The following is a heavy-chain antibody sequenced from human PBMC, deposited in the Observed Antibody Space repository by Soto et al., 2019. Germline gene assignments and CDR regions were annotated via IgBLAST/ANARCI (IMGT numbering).Heavy chain of an antibody. D-gene: IGHD2-2*02. V-gene: IGHV4-31*03. J-gene: IGHJ4*02. CDR2: ISHSGST. Sequence: TPSLTRTFFGGSISSAAYYWGLIRQPPGKGLEWIGYISHSGSTYYNPSLKSRVIISVDTSKNQFSLSLTSVTAADTAVYYCAREYTYGSNFFDCWGQGALVTAPQ. CDR3: AREYTYGSNFFDC. CDR1: GGSISSAAYY.